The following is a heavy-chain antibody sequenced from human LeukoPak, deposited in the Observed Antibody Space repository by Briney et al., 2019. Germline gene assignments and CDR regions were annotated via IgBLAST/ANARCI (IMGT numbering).Heavy chain of an antibody. V-gene: IGHV3-21*01. CDR2: ISSSSSYI. D-gene: IGHD3-22*01. J-gene: IGHJ4*02. CDR1: GFTFSSYS. CDR3: ARDGGSYNSSGYYLDY. Sequence: GGSLRLSCAASGFTFSSYSMNWVRQAPGKGLEWVSSISSSSSYIYYADSLKGRFTISRDNVKNSLDLQKNRLRAEDTAVYYCARDGGSYNSSGYYLDYWGQGTLVTVSS.